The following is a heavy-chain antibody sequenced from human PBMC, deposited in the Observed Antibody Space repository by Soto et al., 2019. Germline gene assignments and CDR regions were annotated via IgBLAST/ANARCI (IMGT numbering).Heavy chain of an antibody. CDR2: FNPTGDTA. CDR1: GYTVTSYY. V-gene: IGHV1-46*01. J-gene: IGHJ6*04. D-gene: IGHD5-18*01. CDR3: ARGGRIVDTGIGYYYYHAMDV. Sequence: ASVKVSCKASGYTVTSYYIHWVRQAPGQGLEWMGIFNPTGDTASYAQKLQGRVTMTRDTSTGTAYMELGRLRSEDTAVYYCARGGRIVDTGIGYYYYHAMDVWGKGTTVTVSS.